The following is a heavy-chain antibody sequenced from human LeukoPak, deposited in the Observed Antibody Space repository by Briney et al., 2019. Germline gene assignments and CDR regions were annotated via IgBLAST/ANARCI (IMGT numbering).Heavy chain of an antibody. CDR2: IDTTGGT. CDR1: GFIFSRYD. J-gene: IGHJ2*01. V-gene: IGHV3-13*04. Sequence: GGSLRLSCAASGFIFSRYDVHWVRQATGKGLEWVSAIDTTGGTYYPGSVKGRFTISRENAKNSLYLQMNRLRAGDTAVYYCARGGANYSDISAYGYFDLWGRGTLVTVSS. CDR3: ARGGANYSDISAYGYFDL. D-gene: IGHD3-22*01.